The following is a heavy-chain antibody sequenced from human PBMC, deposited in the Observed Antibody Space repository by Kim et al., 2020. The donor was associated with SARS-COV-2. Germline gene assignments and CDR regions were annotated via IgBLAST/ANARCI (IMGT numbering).Heavy chain of an antibody. CDR3: ARPWFRELSGMDV. Sequence: YNPPLKRRVTISVDTSKNQFSLKLSSVTAADTAVYYCARPWFRELSGMDVWGKGTTVTVSS. V-gene: IGHV4-39*01. J-gene: IGHJ6*04. D-gene: IGHD3-10*01.